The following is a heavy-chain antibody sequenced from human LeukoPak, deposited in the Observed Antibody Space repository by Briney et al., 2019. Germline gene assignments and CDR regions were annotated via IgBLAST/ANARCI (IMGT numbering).Heavy chain of an antibody. D-gene: IGHD5-12*01. J-gene: IGHJ4*02. Sequence: GGSLRLSCAASGFTFSSYAMHWVRQAPGKGLEWVAVISYDGSNKYYADSVKGRFTISRDNSKNTLYLQMNSLRAEDTAVYYCAGGMASGYDLYYWGQGTLVTVSS. CDR2: ISYDGSNK. CDR3: AGGMASGYDLYY. CDR1: GFTFSSYA. V-gene: IGHV3-30*04.